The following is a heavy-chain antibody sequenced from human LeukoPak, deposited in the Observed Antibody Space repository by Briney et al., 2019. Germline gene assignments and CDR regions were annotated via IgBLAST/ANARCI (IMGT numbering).Heavy chain of an antibody. Sequence: PGRSLRLSCAASGFTFSSYAMHWVRQAPGKGLEWVAVISYDGSNKYYADSVKGRFTISRDNSKNTLYLQMNSLRAEDTAVYYCARVGDCGGDCYSLGYWGQGTLVTVSS. J-gene: IGHJ4*02. CDR2: ISYDGSNK. CDR3: ARVGDCGGDCYSLGY. D-gene: IGHD2-21*02. CDR1: GFTFSSYA. V-gene: IGHV3-30-3*01.